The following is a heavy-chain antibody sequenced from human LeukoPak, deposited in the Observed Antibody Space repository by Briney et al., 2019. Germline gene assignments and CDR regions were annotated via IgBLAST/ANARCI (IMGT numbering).Heavy chain of an antibody. CDR2: TSYDGRNR. CDR3: ARSNGYFDY. Sequence: GGSLRLSCAASGFAFGRYTMHWVRQAPGKGLEWVAVTSYDGRNRYYADSVKGRFTISRDNSNNALYLQMNSLRTEDTAMYYCARSNGYFDYWGQGTLVTVSS. D-gene: IGHD2-8*01. V-gene: IGHV3-30*04. J-gene: IGHJ4*02. CDR1: GFAFGRYT.